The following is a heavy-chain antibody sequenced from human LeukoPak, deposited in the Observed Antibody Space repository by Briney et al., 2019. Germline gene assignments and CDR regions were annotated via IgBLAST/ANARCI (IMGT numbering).Heavy chain of an antibody. CDR2: ISDSDGST. CDR1: GFTFSSYA. Sequence: GGSLRLSCAASGFTFSSYAMSWVRQAPGQGLEWVSAISDSDGSTNYADSVKGRFAISRDNSKNTLYLQMNRLRAEDTAVYYCAKEVIGSHFDFWGQGTLVTVSS. V-gene: IGHV3-23*01. J-gene: IGHJ4*02. CDR3: AKEVIGSHFDF. D-gene: IGHD1-26*01.